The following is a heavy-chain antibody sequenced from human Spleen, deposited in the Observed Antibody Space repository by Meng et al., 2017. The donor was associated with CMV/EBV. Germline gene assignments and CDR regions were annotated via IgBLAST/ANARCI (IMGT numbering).Heavy chain of an antibody. D-gene: IGHD2-2*02. CDR2: IYWNDDK. CDR3: ARRGDIVVVPAAIVGWFDP. J-gene: IGHJ5*02. V-gene: IGHV2-5*01. Sequence: SGPTLVKPTQTLTLTCTFSGFPLSTSGVGVGWIRQPPEKALEWLALIYWNDDKRYSPSLKSRLTITKDTSKNQVVLTMTNMDPVDTATYYCARRGDIVVVPAAIVGWFDPWGQGTLVTVSS. CDR1: GFPLSTSGVG.